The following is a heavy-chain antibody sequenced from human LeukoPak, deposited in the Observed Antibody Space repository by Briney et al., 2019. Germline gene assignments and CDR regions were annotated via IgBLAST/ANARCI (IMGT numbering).Heavy chain of an antibody. CDR1: GGSISSYY. CDR2: IYYSGST. V-gene: IGHV4-59*01. Sequence: SETLSLTCTASGGSISSYYWSWIRQPPGKGLEWIGYIYYSGSTNYNPSLKSRVTISVDTSKNQFSLKLSSVTAADTAVYYCAREVPYYFDYWGQGTLVTVSS. CDR3: AREVPYYFDY. J-gene: IGHJ4*02.